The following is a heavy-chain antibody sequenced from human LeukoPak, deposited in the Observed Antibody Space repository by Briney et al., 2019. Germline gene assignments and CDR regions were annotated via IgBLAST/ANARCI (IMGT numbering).Heavy chain of an antibody. CDR3: ARADYIGDF. D-gene: IGHD4-11*01. V-gene: IGHV3-74*01. J-gene: IGHJ4*02. Sequence: GGSLRLSCAASGFTFSSYWMSWVRQAPGKGLVWVSRISGDGRTTSYADSVKGRFTVSRDSARNTLYLQMNNLRVEDTAVYYCARADYIGDFWGQGTLVTVSS. CDR2: ISGDGRTT. CDR1: GFTFSSYW.